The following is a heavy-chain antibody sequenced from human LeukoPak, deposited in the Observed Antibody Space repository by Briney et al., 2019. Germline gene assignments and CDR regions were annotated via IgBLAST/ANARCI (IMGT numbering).Heavy chain of an antibody. Sequence: GGSLRLSCAASGFTVSNNYMSWVRQAPGKGLEWVSFIYNDDTKDYADSVRGRFTISRDNSKNTLYLQMNSLRAEDTAVYYCARHLGSSPIVDWFDPWGQGTLVTVSS. CDR1: GFTVSNNY. D-gene: IGHD2-21*01. CDR3: ARHLGSSPIVDWFDP. V-gene: IGHV3-53*01. J-gene: IGHJ5*02. CDR2: IYNDDTK.